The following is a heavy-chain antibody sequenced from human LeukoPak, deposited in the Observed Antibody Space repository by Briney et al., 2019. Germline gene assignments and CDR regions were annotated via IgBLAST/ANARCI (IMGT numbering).Heavy chain of an antibody. Sequence: KPSETLSLTCTVSGGSIRSYYWSWIRQPPGKGLEWIGYIYYSGSTNYNPSLKSRVTISVDTSKNQFSLKLSSVTAADTAVYYCARDKGRGWDYGDYYYYYMDVWGKGTTVTVSS. J-gene: IGHJ6*03. CDR1: GGSIRSYY. CDR3: ARDKGRGWDYGDYYYYYMDV. V-gene: IGHV4-59*01. D-gene: IGHD4-17*01. CDR2: IYYSGST.